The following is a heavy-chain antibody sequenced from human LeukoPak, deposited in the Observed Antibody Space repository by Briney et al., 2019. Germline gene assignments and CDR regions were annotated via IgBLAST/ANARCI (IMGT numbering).Heavy chain of an antibody. CDR1: GFTFTNYW. D-gene: IGHD2-2*01. V-gene: IGHV3-7*03. Sequence: PGGSLRLSCVASGFTFTNYWMTWVRQAPGKRLEWVANIKQDQSEKWYVASVKGRFTVSRDNAKNSVYLQMNSLRAEDTAIYYCARSVEEGYCSETSCYAGYWGRGTLVTVSS. J-gene: IGHJ4*02. CDR2: IKQDQSEK. CDR3: ARSVEEGYCSETSCYAGY.